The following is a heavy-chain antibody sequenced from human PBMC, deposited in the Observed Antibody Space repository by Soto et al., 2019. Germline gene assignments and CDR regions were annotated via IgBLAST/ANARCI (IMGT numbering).Heavy chain of an antibody. Sequence: QVQLVQCGAEVKKPGASVKVSCKASGDTFTRCGISWVRQAPGQGLEWMGWISAYNAKTDYAQKFQGRVTLTTDTSTSTAYMELRSLRSDDTAVYYCYAADFYYYGMDVWGPGTTVTVSS. CDR2: ISAYNAKT. CDR3: YAADFYYYGMDV. D-gene: IGHD2-2*01. V-gene: IGHV1-18*01. J-gene: IGHJ6*02. CDR1: GDTFTRCG.